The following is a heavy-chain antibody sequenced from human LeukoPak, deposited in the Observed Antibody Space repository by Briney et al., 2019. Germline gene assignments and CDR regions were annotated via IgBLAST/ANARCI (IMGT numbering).Heavy chain of an antibody. CDR2: ISISGGDT. CDR1: GFTFSRYH. J-gene: IGHJ4*02. V-gene: IGHV3-23*01. Sequence: GGSLRLSCAASGFTFSRYHMNWVRQAPGKGLEWVSGISISGGDTYYADSVTGRFTISRDNSKSTLYLQMDSLRAEDTAVYYCAKEEVPNDYWGQGTLVTVSS. CDR3: AKEEVPNDY. D-gene: IGHD1-1*01.